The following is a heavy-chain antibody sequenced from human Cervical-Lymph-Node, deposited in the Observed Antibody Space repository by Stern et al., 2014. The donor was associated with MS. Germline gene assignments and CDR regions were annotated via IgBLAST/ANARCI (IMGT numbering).Heavy chain of an antibody. CDR1: GFTFSSYW. D-gene: IGHD6-19*01. CDR3: ARADVAVGGHWYFDL. CDR2: INSDGSST. V-gene: IGHV3-74*02. J-gene: IGHJ2*01. Sequence: VQLVESGGGLVQPGGSLRLSCAASGFTFSSYWMHWVRQAPGKGLVWVSRINSDGSSTSYADSVKGRFTISRANAKNPLYLQMNSLRAEDTAVYYCARADVAVGGHWYFDLWGRGTLVTVSS.